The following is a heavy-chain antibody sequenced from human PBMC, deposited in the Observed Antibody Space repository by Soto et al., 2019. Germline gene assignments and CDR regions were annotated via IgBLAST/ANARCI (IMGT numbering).Heavy chain of an antibody. J-gene: IGHJ4*02. D-gene: IGHD5-18*01. CDR2: IIPIFDTT. V-gene: IGHV1-69*13. Sequence: SVKVSCKASGGTFSSYAISWVRQAPGQGLEWMGGIIPIFDTTNYAQKFQGRVTIVADESTNTAYMELTSLRSEDTAVYYCSRGDTATFSFDHWGQGXLVTVSS. CDR1: GGTFSSYA. CDR3: SRGDTATFSFDH.